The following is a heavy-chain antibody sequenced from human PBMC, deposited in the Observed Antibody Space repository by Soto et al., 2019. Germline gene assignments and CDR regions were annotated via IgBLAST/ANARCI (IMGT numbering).Heavy chain of an antibody. CDR3: ASAYCGGDCYTQLNWFDP. J-gene: IGHJ5*02. CDR2: IIPIFGTA. V-gene: IGHV1-69*01. Sequence: QVQLVQSGAEVKKPGSSVKVSCKASGGTFSSYAISWVRQAPGQGLEWMGGIIPIFGTANYAQKFQGRVTITADESTSTAYRELSSLRSEDTAVYYCASAYCGGDCYTQLNWFDPWGQGTLVTVSS. D-gene: IGHD2-21*02. CDR1: GGTFSSYA.